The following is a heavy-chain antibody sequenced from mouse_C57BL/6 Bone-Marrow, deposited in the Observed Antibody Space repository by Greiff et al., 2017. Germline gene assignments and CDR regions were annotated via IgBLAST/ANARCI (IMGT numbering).Heavy chain of an antibody. J-gene: IGHJ3*01. D-gene: IGHD2-4*01. CDR2: ISDGGSYT. CDR3: ARVDYDPFAY. CDR1: GFTFSSYA. Sequence: EVQLVESGGGLVKPGGSLKLSCAASGFTFSSYAMSWVRQTPEKRLEWVATISDGGSYTYYPDNVKGRFTISRDNAKNNLYLQMSHLKSEDTAMYYCARVDYDPFAYGGQGTLVTVSA. V-gene: IGHV5-4*01.